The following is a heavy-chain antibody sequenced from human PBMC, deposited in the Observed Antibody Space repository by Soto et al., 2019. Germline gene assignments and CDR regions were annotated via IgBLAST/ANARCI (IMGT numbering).Heavy chain of an antibody. V-gene: IGHV3-48*01. CDR3: ARDQLYYNDISGRPLNAFDV. D-gene: IGHD3-22*01. J-gene: IGHJ3*01. CDR1: GFTFRNYG. CDR2: IGIGSSTK. Sequence: GGPLRLSCAASGFTFRNYGMNWVRQAPGKGRDGVSYIGIGSSTKSSAGSVKGRFTICRDNAKNSLYLQINSLRAEDTAVYYCARDQLYYNDISGRPLNAFDVWGQGTMVTVSS.